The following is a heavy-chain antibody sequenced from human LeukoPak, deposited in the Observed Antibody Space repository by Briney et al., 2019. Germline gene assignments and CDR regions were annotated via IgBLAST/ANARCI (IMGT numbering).Heavy chain of an antibody. CDR1: GGSISSYY. CDR2: VFHTGST. D-gene: IGHD1-26*01. J-gene: IGHJ4*02. V-gene: IGHV4-59*01. Sequence: SETLSLTCTVSGGSISSYYWSWIRQPPGKGLEWIGYVFHTGSTNYNPSLKSRVTISVDTSKNQFSLKLSSVTAADTAVYYCARDRGSQPFIDYWGQGTLVTVSS. CDR3: ARDRGSQPFIDY.